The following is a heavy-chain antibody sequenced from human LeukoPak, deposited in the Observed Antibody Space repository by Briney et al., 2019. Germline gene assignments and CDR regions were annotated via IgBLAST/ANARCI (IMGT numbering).Heavy chain of an antibody. CDR2: IYTSGST. D-gene: IGHD5-12*01. V-gene: IGHV4-61*02. CDR3: ARVSGYDWESFYDY. Sequence: SETLSLTSTVSGDSITSGAYYCSWIRQPAGKGLEWIGRIYTSGSTNYNPSLRSRVTISVDTSKNQFSLKLSSVTAADTAVYYCARVSGYDWESFYDYWSQGTLVTVSS. CDR1: GDSITSGAYY. J-gene: IGHJ4*02.